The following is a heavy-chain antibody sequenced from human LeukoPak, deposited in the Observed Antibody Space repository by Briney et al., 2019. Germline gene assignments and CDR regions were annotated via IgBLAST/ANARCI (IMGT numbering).Heavy chain of an antibody. V-gene: IGHV1-2*02. D-gene: IGHD6-13*01. CDR3: ARDQGGYYSSSWVFDY. Sequence: VASVKVSCKASGYTFTGYYMHWVRQAPGQGLEWMGWINPNSGGTNYAQKFQGRVTMTRDTSISTAYMELSRLRSDDTAVYYCARDQGGYYSSSWVFDYWGQGTLVTVSS. J-gene: IGHJ4*02. CDR1: GYTFTGYY. CDR2: INPNSGGT.